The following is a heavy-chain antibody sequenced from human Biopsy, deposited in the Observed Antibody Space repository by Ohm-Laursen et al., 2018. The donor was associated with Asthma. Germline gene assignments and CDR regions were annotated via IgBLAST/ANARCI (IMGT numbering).Heavy chain of an antibody. J-gene: IGHJ4*02. V-gene: IGHV3-53*01. Sequence: LSLTCAASGFAVSRDHMFWVRQAPGKGLEWVSVIYSGGTSHTADSVRGRFTISRDYSKNTLYLQMHSLRAKDTAVYYCARGDSSNWSHYYFDYWGQGTLVTVSS. CDR3: ARGDSSNWSHYYFDY. D-gene: IGHD3-22*01. CDR2: IYSGGTS. CDR1: GFAVSRDH.